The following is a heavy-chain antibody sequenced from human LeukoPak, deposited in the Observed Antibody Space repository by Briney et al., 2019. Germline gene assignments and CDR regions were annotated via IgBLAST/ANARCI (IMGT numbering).Heavy chain of an antibody. V-gene: IGHV4-59*01. Sequence: SGTLSLTCPVSGSSISTYYWSWVRQPPGKGLEWIGYVYYTGSTNYNPSLKSRVTISIDTSKNQFSLKLSSVTAADTAVYYCARGRVSEINVQLRGYGMDVWGQGTTVTVSS. CDR1: GSSISTYY. CDR2: VYYTGST. CDR3: ARGRVSEINVQLRGYGMDV. J-gene: IGHJ6*02. D-gene: IGHD5-24*01.